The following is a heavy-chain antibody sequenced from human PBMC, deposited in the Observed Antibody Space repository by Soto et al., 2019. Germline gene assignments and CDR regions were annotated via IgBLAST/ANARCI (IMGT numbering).Heavy chain of an antibody. Sequence: ASVKVSCKASGYTITNYYMQWMRQDPGQGLEWMGIITPSGGSTSYAQKFQGRVTITADESTSTAYMELSSLRSEDTAVYYCARESRYCSGGSCYFLPGIDYWGQGTLVTVSS. J-gene: IGHJ4*02. CDR3: ARESRYCSGGSCYFLPGIDY. CDR2: ITPSGGST. V-gene: IGHV1-46*01. CDR1: GYTITNYY. D-gene: IGHD2-15*01.